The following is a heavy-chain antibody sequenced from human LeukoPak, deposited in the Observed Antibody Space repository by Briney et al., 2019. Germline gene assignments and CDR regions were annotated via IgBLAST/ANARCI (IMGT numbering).Heavy chain of an antibody. V-gene: IGHV1-69*05. CDR1: GGTFSSYA. J-gene: IGHJ3*02. CDR2: IIPIFGTA. D-gene: IGHD3-22*01. CDR3: ARATMIVVRDAFDI. Sequence: SVKVSCKASGGTFSSYAISWVRQAPGQGLEWMGGIIPIFGTANYAQKFQGRVTITTDESTSTAYMELSSLRSEDTAVYYCARATMIVVRDAFDIWGQGTMVTVSS.